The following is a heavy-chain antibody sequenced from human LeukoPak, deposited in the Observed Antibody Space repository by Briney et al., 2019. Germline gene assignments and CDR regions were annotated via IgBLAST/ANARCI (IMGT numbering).Heavy chain of an antibody. CDR2: ISYDGSEK. D-gene: IGHD3-22*01. J-gene: IGHJ4*02. CDR1: GFTFSSHS. V-gene: IGHV3-30*03. Sequence: PGGSLRLSCAASGFTFSSHSMNWVRQAPGKGLEWVAVISYDGSEKHYADPVKGRFTISRDNSKNTLYLQMNSLRAEDTAVYYCAREGSSGYYPYWGQGILVTVSS. CDR3: AREGSSGYYPY.